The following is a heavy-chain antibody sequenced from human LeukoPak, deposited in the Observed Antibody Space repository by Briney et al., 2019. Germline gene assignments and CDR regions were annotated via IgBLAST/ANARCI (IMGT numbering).Heavy chain of an antibody. CDR3: AKELDLDGTTFFFDR. J-gene: IGHJ4*02. CDR1: GFTFRSYG. V-gene: IGHV3-30*02. D-gene: IGHD1-1*01. Sequence: RGSPRLSCAAPGFTFRSYGIHWGRQAPRKGLGWVSFILSDGRDKFYADSVKGRFTISRDNSKYTVYLQMNSLRLEDAAMYYCAKELDLDGTTFFFDRWGQGALVTVSS. CDR2: ILSDGRDK.